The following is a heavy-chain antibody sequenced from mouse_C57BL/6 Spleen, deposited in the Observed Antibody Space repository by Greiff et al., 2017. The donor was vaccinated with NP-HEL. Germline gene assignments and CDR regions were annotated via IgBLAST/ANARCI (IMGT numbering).Heavy chain of an antibody. CDR2: IDPANGNT. CDR3: ARSGFITTVVATDYAMDY. V-gene: IGHV14-3*01. CDR1: GFNIKNTY. D-gene: IGHD1-1*01. J-gene: IGHJ4*01. Sequence: VQLQQSVAELVRPGASVKLSCTASGFNIKNTYMHWVKQRPEQGLEWIGRIDPANGNTKYAPKFQGKATITADTSSNTAYLQLSSLTSEDTAIYYCARSGFITTVVATDYAMDYWGQGTSVTVSS.